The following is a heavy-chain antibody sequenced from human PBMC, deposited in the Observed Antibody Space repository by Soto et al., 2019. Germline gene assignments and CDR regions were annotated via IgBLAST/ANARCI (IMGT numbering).Heavy chain of an antibody. Sequence: EVQLLESGGGLVQPGGSLRLSCAASGFTFSNVDMSWVRQAPGKGLEWVSGISTSGGTTDYADSVKGRFTSSRDISKNTLSLQMTSLRAEDTAVYYCATGTAAPAHWGQGTLVTVSS. CDR2: ISTSGGTT. J-gene: IGHJ1*01. CDR3: ATGTAAPAH. V-gene: IGHV3-23*01. CDR1: GFTFSNVD. D-gene: IGHD6-13*01.